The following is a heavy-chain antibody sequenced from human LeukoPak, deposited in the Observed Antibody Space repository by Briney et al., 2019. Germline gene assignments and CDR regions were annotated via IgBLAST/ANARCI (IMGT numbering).Heavy chain of an antibody. CDR2: IYHSGST. CDR3: ARMTTVSLYYYYGMDV. V-gene: IGHV4-4*01. D-gene: IGHD4-17*01. J-gene: IGHJ6*02. Sequence: SETLSLTCAVSGGSISSSNWWSWVRQPPGKGLEWIGEIYHSGSTNYNPSLKSRVTISVDKSKNQFSLKLSSVTAADTAVYCCARMTTVSLYYYYGMDVWGQGTTVTVSS. CDR1: GGSISSSNW.